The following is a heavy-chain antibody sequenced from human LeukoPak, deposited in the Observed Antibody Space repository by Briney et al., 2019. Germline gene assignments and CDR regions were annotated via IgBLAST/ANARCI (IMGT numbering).Heavy chain of an antibody. Sequence: SVKVSCKASGGTFSSYAISWVRQAPGQGLEWMGRIIPILGIANYAQKFQGRVTITADKSTSTAYMELSSLRSEDTAVYYYAREGLTYYYDSSGYYPYWGQGTLVTVSS. V-gene: IGHV1-69*04. CDR1: GGTFSSYA. CDR3: AREGLTYYYDSSGYYPY. D-gene: IGHD3-22*01. J-gene: IGHJ4*02. CDR2: IIPILGIA.